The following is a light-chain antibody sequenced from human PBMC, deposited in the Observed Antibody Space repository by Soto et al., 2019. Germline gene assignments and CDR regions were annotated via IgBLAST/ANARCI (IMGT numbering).Light chain of an antibody. Sequence: EIVLAQSPATRSLSPGERATLSCRASQSVSSYLAWYQQKPGQAPRLLIYDASNRATGIPARFSGSGSGTDFTLTISSLQPEDFAVYYCQQRSNWPLTFGGGTKVAIK. CDR1: QSVSSY. V-gene: IGKV3-11*01. CDR2: DAS. J-gene: IGKJ4*01. CDR3: QQRSNWPLT.